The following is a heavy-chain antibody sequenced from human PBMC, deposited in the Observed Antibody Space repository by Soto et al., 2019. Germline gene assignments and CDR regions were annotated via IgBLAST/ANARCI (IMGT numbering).Heavy chain of an antibody. V-gene: IGHV4-39*01. CDR1: GCSISSSSYY. Sequence: SETLSLTFTVSGCSISSSSYYWGLIRQPPGKGLEWIGSIYYSGSTYYNPSLKSRVTISVDTSKNQFSLKLSSVTAADTAVYYCARRLYYDSSGFEGGGMDVWGQGTTVT. CDR3: ARRLYYDSSGFEGGGMDV. D-gene: IGHD3-22*01. J-gene: IGHJ6*02. CDR2: IYYSGST.